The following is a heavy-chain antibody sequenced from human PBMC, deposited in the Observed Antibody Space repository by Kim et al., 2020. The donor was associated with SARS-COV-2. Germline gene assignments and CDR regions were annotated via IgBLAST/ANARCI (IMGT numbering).Heavy chain of an antibody. D-gene: IGHD6-19*01. CDR3: ARGRGGQWLPYYYYGMDV. CDR2: IYYSGST. Sequence: SETLSLTCTVSGGSISSYYWSWIRQPPGKGLEWIGYIYYSGSTNYNPSLKSRVTISVDTSKNQFSLKLSSVTTADTAVYYCARGRGGQWLPYYYYGMDVWGQGTTVTVSS. J-gene: IGHJ6*02. V-gene: IGHV4-59*01. CDR1: GGSISSYY.